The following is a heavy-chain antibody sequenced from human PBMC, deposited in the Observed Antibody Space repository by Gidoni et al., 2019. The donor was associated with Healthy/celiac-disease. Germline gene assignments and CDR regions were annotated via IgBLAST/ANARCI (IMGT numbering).Heavy chain of an antibody. CDR1: GGSISRYY. D-gene: IGHD3-22*01. CDR3: ARDLGYYDSSDYAFDI. V-gene: IGHV4-59*01. J-gene: IGHJ3*02. CDR2: IYYSGST. Sequence: QVQLQESGPGLVKPSETLSLTCTVSGGSISRYYWSWIRQPPGKGLEWIGYIYYSGSTNYNPSLKSRVTISVDSSKNQFSLKLSSVTAADTAVYYCARDLGYYDSSDYAFDIWGQGTMVTVSS.